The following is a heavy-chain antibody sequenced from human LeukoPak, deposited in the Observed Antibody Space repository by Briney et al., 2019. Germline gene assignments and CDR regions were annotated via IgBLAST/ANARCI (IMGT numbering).Heavy chain of an antibody. J-gene: IGHJ4*02. CDR2: ISGYGDSK. D-gene: IGHD5-18*01. Sequence: PGGALRISCAASGFTFANYATSWVRQAPGKGLEWVSGISGYGDSKYYAASVNGRFTVSRDNSKNTLYLQMNSLRAEDTAVYYCAKARTAMFSLSWFDYWVQGTLVTVSS. V-gene: IGHV3-23*01. CDR1: GFTFANYA. CDR3: AKARTAMFSLSWFDY.